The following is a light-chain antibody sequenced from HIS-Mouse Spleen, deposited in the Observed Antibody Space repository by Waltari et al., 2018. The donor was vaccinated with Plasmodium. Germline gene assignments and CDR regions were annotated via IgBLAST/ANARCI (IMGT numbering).Light chain of an antibody. V-gene: IGKV3-20*01. J-gene: IGKJ2*01. CDR3: QQYGSSPPYT. Sequence: EIVLTQSPGTLSLSPGERATLSCRASQSVSSSYLAWYQQKHGQAPRLLIYGASSRATGIPDRFSGSWSGTDFTLTISRLEPEDFAVYYCQQYGSSPPYTFGQGTKLEIK. CDR2: GAS. CDR1: QSVSSSY.